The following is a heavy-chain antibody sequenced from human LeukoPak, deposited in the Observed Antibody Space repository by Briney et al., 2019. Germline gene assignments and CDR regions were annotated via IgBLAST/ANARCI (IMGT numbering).Heavy chain of an antibody. J-gene: IGHJ4*02. Sequence: PSETLSLTCAVYGGSFSGYYWSWIRQPPGKGLEWIGEINHSGSTNYNPSLKSRVTISVDTSKSQFSLKLSSVTAADTAVYYCARLGSGWYVRDPRRRDYWGQGTLVTVSS. CDR2: INHSGST. CDR3: ARLGSGWYVRDPRRRDY. V-gene: IGHV4-34*01. D-gene: IGHD6-19*01. CDR1: GGSFSGYY.